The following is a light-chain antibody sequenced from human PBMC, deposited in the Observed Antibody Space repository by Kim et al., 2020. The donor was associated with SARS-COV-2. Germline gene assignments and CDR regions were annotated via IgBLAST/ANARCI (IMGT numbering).Light chain of an antibody. CDR2: KNK. CDR1: SSNLGSNT. CDR3: AAWDDSLNYV. V-gene: IGLV1-44*01. Sequence: PGQRVTMSCSGSSSNLGSNTVNCYRQLPGTAPKLLIYKNKQRPSGVPDRFSGSKSGTSASLAISGLQSEDEADYYCAAWDDSLNYVFGTGTKVTVL. J-gene: IGLJ1*01.